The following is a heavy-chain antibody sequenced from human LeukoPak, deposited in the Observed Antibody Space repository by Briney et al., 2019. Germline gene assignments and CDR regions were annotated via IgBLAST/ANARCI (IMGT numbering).Heavy chain of an antibody. D-gene: IGHD5-18*01. CDR2: ITSSSDYT. V-gene: IGHV3-11*06. CDR3: ATDSGSSYGSSNY. CDR1: GFTFSESY. Sequence: PGGSLRLSCAASGFTFSESYMSWSRQAPGKGLEWVSYITSSSDYTNYVDSVKGRFTISRDNAKNSLYLQMNSLRAEDTAVYYCATDSGSSYGSSNYWGQGTLVTVSS. J-gene: IGHJ4*02.